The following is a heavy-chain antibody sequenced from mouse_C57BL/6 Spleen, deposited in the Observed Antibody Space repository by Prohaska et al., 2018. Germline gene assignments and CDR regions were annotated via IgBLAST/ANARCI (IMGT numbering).Heavy chain of an antibody. CDR2: IDPSDSYT. CDR3: ARAGGSKLFDY. V-gene: IGHV1-59*01. D-gene: IGHD1-1*01. J-gene: IGHJ2*01. CDR1: GYTFTSYW. Sequence: QVQLQQPGAELVRPGTSVKLSCKASGYTFTSYWMHWVKQRPGQGLEWIGVIDPSDSYTNYNQKFKGKATLTVDTSSSTAYMQLSSLTSEDSAVYYCARAGGSKLFDYWGQGTTLTVSS.